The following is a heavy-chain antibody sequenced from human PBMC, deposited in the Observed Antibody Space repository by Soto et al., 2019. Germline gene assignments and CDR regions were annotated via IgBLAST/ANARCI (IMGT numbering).Heavy chain of an antibody. V-gene: IGHV4-59*08. Sequence: SETLSLTCTVSRASISSYYFRWIRQTPGKGLEWIGYIYYSGSTNYNPSLKSRVTISVDTSKNQFSLKLSSVTAADTAVYYCARYRGHYYGSDHYDAFDIWGQGTMVS. CDR3: ARYRGHYYGSDHYDAFDI. CDR2: IYYSGST. CDR1: RASISSYY. J-gene: IGHJ3*02. D-gene: IGHD3-10*01.